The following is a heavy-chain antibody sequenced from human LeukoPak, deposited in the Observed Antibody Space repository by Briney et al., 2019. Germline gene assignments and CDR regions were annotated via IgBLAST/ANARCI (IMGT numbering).Heavy chain of an antibody. D-gene: IGHD5-12*01. CDR2: INPNSGST. CDR3: ARQRIGGYSGYDFDY. J-gene: IGHJ4*02. CDR1: GYTFTGYY. Sequence: ASVKVSCKASGYTFTGYYMHWVRQAPGQGLEWMGWINPNSGSTNYAQKFQGRVTMTRDTSISTAYMELSRLRSDDTAVYYCARQRIGGYSGYDFDYWGQGTLVTVSS. V-gene: IGHV1-2*02.